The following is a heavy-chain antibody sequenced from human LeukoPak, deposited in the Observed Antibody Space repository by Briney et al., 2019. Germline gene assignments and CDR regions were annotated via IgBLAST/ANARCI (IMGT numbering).Heavy chain of an antibody. D-gene: IGHD4-11*01. CDR1: GYTFTGYY. Sequence: GASVKVSCKASGYTFTGYYMHWVRQAPGQGLEWMGWINPNSGGTNYAQKFQGRVTMTRDTSISTAYMELSRLRSDDTAVYYCARVPREAILAYRQEFDYWGQGTLVTVSS. V-gene: IGHV1-2*02. CDR3: ARVPREAILAYRQEFDY. J-gene: IGHJ4*02. CDR2: INPNSGGT.